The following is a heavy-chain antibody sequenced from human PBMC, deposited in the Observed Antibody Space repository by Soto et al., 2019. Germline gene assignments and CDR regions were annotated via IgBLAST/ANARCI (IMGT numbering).Heavy chain of an antibody. D-gene: IGHD1-7*01. CDR3: ARVGITGTTGP. V-gene: IGHV4-4*02. CDR1: GDSISSDKW. Sequence: PSETLSLTCAVSGDSISSDKWWSWVRQPPGKGLEWIGEIHHSGNSNYNPSLKSRVIISVDTSKNQFSLKLSSVTAADTAVYYCARVGITGTTGPWGQGTLVTVSS. J-gene: IGHJ5*02. CDR2: IHHSGNS.